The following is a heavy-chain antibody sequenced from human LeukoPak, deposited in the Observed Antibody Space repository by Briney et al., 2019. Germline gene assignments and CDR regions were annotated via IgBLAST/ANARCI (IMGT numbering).Heavy chain of an antibody. V-gene: IGHV4-39*01. CDR2: IYYRGST. CDR3: VRHDGRGVSTTGALDS. J-gene: IGHJ4*02. D-gene: IGHD5/OR15-5a*01. Sequence: SETLSLTCTVSGGSISSSSYYWGWIRQPPGKGLEWIGSIYYRGSTYYNPSLKSRVTISVDTSQNQFFLKLSSVTAADTAVYYCVRHDGRGVSTTGALDSWGQGSLVTVSS. CDR1: GGSISSSSYY.